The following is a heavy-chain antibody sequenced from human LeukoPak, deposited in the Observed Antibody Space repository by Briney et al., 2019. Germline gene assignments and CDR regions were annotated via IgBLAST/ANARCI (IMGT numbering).Heavy chain of an antibody. CDR3: ARVGGLAAAAY. V-gene: IGHV4-34*01. D-gene: IGHD6-13*01. Sequence: SETLSLTCAVYGGSFSGYYWSWIRQPPGKGLEWIGEINHSGSTNYNPSLKSRVTISVDTSKNQFSLKLSSVTAADTAVYYCARVGGLAAAAYWGQGTLVTVSS. CDR1: GGSFSGYY. J-gene: IGHJ4*02. CDR2: INHSGST.